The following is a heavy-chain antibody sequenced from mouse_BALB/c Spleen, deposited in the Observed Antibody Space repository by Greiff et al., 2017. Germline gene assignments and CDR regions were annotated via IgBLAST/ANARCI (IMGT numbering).Heavy chain of an antibody. CDR1: GYTFTSYW. CDR3: AKDSRFDY. Sequence: QVQLKQPGAELVKPWASVKLSCKASGYTFTSYWMHWVKPRPGQGLEWIGEINTSNGRTNYNEKFKSKATLTVDKSSSTAYMHLSRLTSADSAVHNCAKDSRFDYGGQGTLVTVSA. J-gene: IGHJ3*01. CDR2: INTSNGRT. V-gene: IGHV1S81*02.